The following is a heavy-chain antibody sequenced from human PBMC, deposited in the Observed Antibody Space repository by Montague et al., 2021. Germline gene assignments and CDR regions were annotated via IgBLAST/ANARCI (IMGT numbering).Heavy chain of an antibody. D-gene: IGHD5-24*01. Sequence: SETLSLTCTVSGGSISSSSYYWGWIRQPPGKGLEWIGSIYYSGSTYYNPSLKSRVTISVDTSKNQFSLKLSSVTAADTAVYYCASCASGRWLHSSFDNWGQGTLVTVSS. CDR3: ASCASGRWLHSSFDN. J-gene: IGHJ4*02. CDR1: GGSISSSSYY. CDR2: IYYSGST. V-gene: IGHV4-39*01.